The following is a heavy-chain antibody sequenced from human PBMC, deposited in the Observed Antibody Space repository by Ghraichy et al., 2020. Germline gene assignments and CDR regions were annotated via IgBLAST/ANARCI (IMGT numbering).Heavy chain of an antibody. J-gene: IGHJ5*02. CDR3: ARAVGGNWFDP. Sequence: SQTLSLTCAVYGGSFSGYYWSWIRQPPGKGLEWIGEINHSGSTNYNPSLKSRVTISVDTSKNQFSLKLSSVTAADTAVYYCARAVGGNWFDPWGQGTLVTVSS. CDR1: GGSFSGYY. V-gene: IGHV4-34*01. CDR2: INHSGST.